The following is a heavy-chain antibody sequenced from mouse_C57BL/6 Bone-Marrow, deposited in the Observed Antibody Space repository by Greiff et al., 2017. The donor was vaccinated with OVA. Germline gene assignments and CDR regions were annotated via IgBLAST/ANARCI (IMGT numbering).Heavy chain of an antibody. V-gene: IGHV6-6*01. CDR2: IRNKANNHAT. D-gene: IGHD1-1*01. Sequence: EVQGVESGGGLVQPGGSMKLSCAASGFTFSDAWMDWVRQSPEKGLEWVAEIRNKANNHATYYAESVKGRFTISRDDSKSSVYLQMNSLRAEDTGIYYCTLRGDYGSSYWYFDVWGTGTTVTVSS. CDR1: GFTFSDAW. J-gene: IGHJ1*03. CDR3: TLRGDYGSSYWYFDV.